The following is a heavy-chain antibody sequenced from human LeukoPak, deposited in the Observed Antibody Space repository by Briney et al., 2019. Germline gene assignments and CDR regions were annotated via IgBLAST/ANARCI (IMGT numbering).Heavy chain of an antibody. J-gene: IGHJ4*02. D-gene: IGHD6-19*01. CDR1: GFTVSSNY. CDR2: IYSGGST. V-gene: IGHV3-53*01. Sequence: GGSLRLSCAASGFTVSSNYMSWVRQAPGKGPEWVSVIYSGGSTYYADSVKGRFTISRDNSKNTLYLQMNSLRAEDTAVYYCARDSSGWSRGRFDYWGQGTLVTVSS. CDR3: ARDSSGWSRGRFDY.